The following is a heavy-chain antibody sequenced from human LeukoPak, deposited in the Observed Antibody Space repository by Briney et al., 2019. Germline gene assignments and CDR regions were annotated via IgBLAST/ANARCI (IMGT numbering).Heavy chain of an antibody. D-gene: IGHD2-15*01. Sequence: SVKVSCKASGGTFSSYAISWVGQAPGQGLEWMGGIIPIFGTANYAQKFQGRVTITADESTSTAYMELSSLRSEDTAVYYCARGRMRCSGGSCTPDGDYYYYYGMDVWGKGTTVTVSS. J-gene: IGHJ6*04. CDR2: IIPIFGTA. CDR3: ARGRMRCSGGSCTPDGDYYYYYGMDV. V-gene: IGHV1-69*01. CDR1: GGTFSSYA.